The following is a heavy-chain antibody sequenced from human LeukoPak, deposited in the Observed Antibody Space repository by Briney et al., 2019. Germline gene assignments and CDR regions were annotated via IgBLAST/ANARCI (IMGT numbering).Heavy chain of an antibody. D-gene: IGHD3-22*01. Sequence: ASVKVSCKASGYTFTSYYMHWVRQAPGQGLEWMGIINPSGGSTSYAQKFQGRVTMTRDTSMSTVYMELSSLRSEDTAVYYCARVFSPDYYDSSGHLDHFDYWGQGTLVTVSS. V-gene: IGHV1-46*01. CDR3: ARVFSPDYYDSSGHLDHFDY. J-gene: IGHJ4*02. CDR1: GYTFTSYY. CDR2: INPSGGST.